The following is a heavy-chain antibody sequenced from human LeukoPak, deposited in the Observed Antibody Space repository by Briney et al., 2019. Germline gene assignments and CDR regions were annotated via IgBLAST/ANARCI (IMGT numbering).Heavy chain of an antibody. CDR2: IYYSGST. CDR1: GGSISSSSYY. Sequence: PSETLSLTCTVSGGSISSSSYYWGWIRQPPGKGLEWIGSIYYSGSTYYNPSLKSRVTISVDTSKNQFSLKLSSVTAADTAVYYCARHDRCSSTSCSLHYFDYWGQGTLVTVSS. D-gene: IGHD2-2*01. V-gene: IGHV4-39*01. CDR3: ARHDRCSSTSCSLHYFDY. J-gene: IGHJ4*02.